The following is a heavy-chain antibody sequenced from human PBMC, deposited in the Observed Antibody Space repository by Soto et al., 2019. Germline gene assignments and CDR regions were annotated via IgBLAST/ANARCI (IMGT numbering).Heavy chain of an antibody. Sequence: PSETLSLTCTVSGGSISSGDYYWSWIRQPPGKGLEWIGYIYYSGSTYYNPSLKSRVTISVDTSKNQFSLKLSSVTAADTAVYYCARDSLGWSTVTRGYYYSYGMDVSGQGTTVTVSS. D-gene: IGHD4-4*01. CDR3: ARDSLGWSTVTRGYYYSYGMDV. V-gene: IGHV4-30-4*01. J-gene: IGHJ6*02. CDR2: IYYSGST. CDR1: GGSISSGDYY.